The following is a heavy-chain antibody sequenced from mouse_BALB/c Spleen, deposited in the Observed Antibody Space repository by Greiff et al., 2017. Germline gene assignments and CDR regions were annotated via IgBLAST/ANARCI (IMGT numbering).Heavy chain of an antibody. CDR3: ARHLSLLPYYAMDY. Sequence: EVKLMESGGGLVKPGGSLKLSCAASGFAFSSYDMSWVRQTPEKRLEWVAYISSGGGSTYYPDTVKGRFTISRDNAKNTLYLQMSSLKSEDTAMYYCARHLSLLPYYAMDYWGQGTSVTVSS. V-gene: IGHV5-12-1*01. CDR2: ISSGGGST. CDR1: GFAFSSYD. D-gene: IGHD1-2*01. J-gene: IGHJ4*01.